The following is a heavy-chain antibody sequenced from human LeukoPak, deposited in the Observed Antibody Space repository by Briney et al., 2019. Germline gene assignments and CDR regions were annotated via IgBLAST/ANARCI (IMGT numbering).Heavy chain of an antibody. D-gene: IGHD1-14*01. J-gene: IGHJ4*02. Sequence: GSLRLSCAASGFTFSSYAMSWVRQPPGKGLEWIGEIYHSGSTNYNPSLKSRVTISVDKSKNQFSLKLSSVTAADTAVYYCARRPITGSFDYWGQGTLVTVSS. CDR3: ARRPITGSFDY. CDR2: IYHSGST. V-gene: IGHV4-4*02. CDR1: GFTFSSYAM.